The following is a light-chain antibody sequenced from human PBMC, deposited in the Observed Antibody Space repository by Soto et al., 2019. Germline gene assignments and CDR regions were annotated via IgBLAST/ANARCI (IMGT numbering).Light chain of an antibody. CDR2: DAS. CDR1: QSVSSY. V-gene: IGKV3-11*01. Sequence: EIVLTQSPATLSLSPGERDTLSCRASQSVSSYLAWYQQKPGQAPRLLIYDASNRATGIPARFSGSGSGTDFTLTISSLEPEDFAVYYCQQRSNWSTFGQGTRLEIK. J-gene: IGKJ5*01. CDR3: QQRSNWST.